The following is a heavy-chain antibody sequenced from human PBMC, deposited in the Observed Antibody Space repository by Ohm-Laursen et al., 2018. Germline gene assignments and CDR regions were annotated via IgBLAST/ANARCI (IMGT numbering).Heavy chain of an antibody. D-gene: IGHD5-24*01. CDR1: GFTFSSYA. CDR2: ISSGGGGT. CDR3: ANHRSATWVHKRFDY. V-gene: IGHV3-23*01. J-gene: IGHJ4*02. Sequence: SLRLSCTASGFTFSSYAMSWVRQAPGKGLEWVSAISSGGGGTYYADSVKGRFTISRDNSKSTLYLQMNSLRADDTAVYYCANHRSATWVHKRFDYWGQGTLVTVSS.